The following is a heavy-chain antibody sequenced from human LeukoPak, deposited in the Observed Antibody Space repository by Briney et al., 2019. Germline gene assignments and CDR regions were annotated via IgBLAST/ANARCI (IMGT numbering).Heavy chain of an antibody. J-gene: IGHJ4*02. CDR1: GYTFTSYD. CDR3: ARYCSSTSCEDY. V-gene: IGHV1-8*01. CDR2: MNPNSGNT. Sequence: ASVKVSCKASGYTFTSYDINWARQATGQGLEWMGWMNPNSGNTGYAQKFQGRVTMTRNTSISTAYMELSSLRSEDTAVYYCARYCSSTSCEDYWGQGTLLTVSS. D-gene: IGHD2-2*01.